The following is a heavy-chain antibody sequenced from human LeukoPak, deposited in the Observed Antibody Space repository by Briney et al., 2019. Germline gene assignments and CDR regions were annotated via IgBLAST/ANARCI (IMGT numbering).Heavy chain of an antibody. CDR2: ISGNGGYT. Sequence: HTGGSLRLSCAASGFIFSSYAMSWVRQVPGKGLEWVSGISGNGGYTYYADSVKGRFTISRDNSKNTLYLQMNSLRAEDTAVYYCAKDRTMGYCSGGRCAYFDYWGQGTLVTVSS. D-gene: IGHD2-15*01. V-gene: IGHV3-23*01. CDR1: GFIFSSYA. J-gene: IGHJ4*02. CDR3: AKDRTMGYCSGGRCAYFDY.